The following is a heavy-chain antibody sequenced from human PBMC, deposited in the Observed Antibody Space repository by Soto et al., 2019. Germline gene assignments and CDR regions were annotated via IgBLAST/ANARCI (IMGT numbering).Heavy chain of an antibody. CDR1: GFTFSSYD. V-gene: IGHV3-13*01. CDR3: ARACCSGGSCYDAFDI. D-gene: IGHD2-15*01. Sequence: GGSLRLSCVASGFTFSSYDMHWVRQATGKGLEWVSAIGTAGDTYYPGSVKGRFTISRENAKNSLYLQMNSLRAGDTAVYYCARACCSGGSCYDAFDIWGQGTMVTVSS. J-gene: IGHJ3*02. CDR2: IGTAGDT.